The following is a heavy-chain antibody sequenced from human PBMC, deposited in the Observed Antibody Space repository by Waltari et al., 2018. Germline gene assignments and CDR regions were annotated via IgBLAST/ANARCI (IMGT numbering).Heavy chain of an antibody. CDR2: IDPSDSFR. D-gene: IGHD2-2*01. J-gene: IGHJ4*02. V-gene: IGHV5-10-1*01. CDR1: GYSLTSPW. Sequence: EVQLVQSGAEVKKPEESLRISCEGSGYSLTSPWISWVRQRPGKGLEWVGRIDPSDSFRNYGPAFEGHVTISVDQSLRTAYLQWDSLKASDTAIYYCVRHRTTYPLEIDYWGQGTLVTVSS. CDR3: VRHRTTYPLEIDY.